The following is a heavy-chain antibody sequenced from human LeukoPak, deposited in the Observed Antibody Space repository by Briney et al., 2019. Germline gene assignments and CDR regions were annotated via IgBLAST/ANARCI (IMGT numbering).Heavy chain of an antibody. V-gene: IGHV3-30-3*01. CDR2: ISLDGNNE. D-gene: IGHD1-1*01. Sequence: GGSLRLSCAASGFTFRNYYMHWVRQAPGKGLEWVAVISLDGNNEYYADSVKGRFSLSRDNSMNTLYLQLNSLRTEDTAMYYCARDLSDHWTYDYWGQGTLVTVSS. CDR3: ARDLSDHWTYDY. CDR1: GFTFRNYY. J-gene: IGHJ4*01.